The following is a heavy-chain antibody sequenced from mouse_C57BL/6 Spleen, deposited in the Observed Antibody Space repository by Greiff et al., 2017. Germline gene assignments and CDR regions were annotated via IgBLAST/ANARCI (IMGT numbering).Heavy chain of an antibody. CDR3: ARDITTVHYFDY. J-gene: IGHJ2*01. Sequence: EVKLVESGPGLVKPSQSLSLTCSVTGYSITSGYYWNWIRQFPGNKLEWMSYISYDGSNNYNPALKNRISITRDTSKNQFFLKLNSVTTEDTATYYCARDITTVHYFDYWGQGTTLTVSS. CDR2: ISYDGSN. V-gene: IGHV3-6*01. CDR1: GYSITSGYY. D-gene: IGHD1-1*01.